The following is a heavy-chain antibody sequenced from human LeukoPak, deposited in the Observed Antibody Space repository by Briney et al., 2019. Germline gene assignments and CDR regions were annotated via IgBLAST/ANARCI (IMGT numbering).Heavy chain of an antibody. J-gene: IGHJ5*02. CDR1: GGSFSGYY. D-gene: IGHD5-12*01. V-gene: IGHV4-59*01. CDR3: ARDLSGYANWFDP. CDR2: IYYSGST. Sequence: SETLSLTCAVYGGSFSGYYWSWIRQPPGKGLEWIGYIYYSGSTNYNPSLKSRVTISVDTSKNQFSLKLSSVTAADTAVYYCARDLSGYANWFDPWGQGTLVTVSS.